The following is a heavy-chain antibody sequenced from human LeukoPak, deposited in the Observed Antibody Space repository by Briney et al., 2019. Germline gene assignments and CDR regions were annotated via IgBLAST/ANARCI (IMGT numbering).Heavy chain of an antibody. CDR3: ATTEAYSSLAQFDY. V-gene: IGHV1-46*01. CDR2: INPSGDTT. Sequence: ASVKVSCKASGNTFTSHYIHWVRQAPGQGLEWMGIINPSGDTTKYTQELQGRLTMTRDRSTTTVYMALSSLRSEDTAVYYCATTEAYSSLAQFDYWGQGTLVSVSS. CDR1: GNTFTSHY. J-gene: IGHJ4*02. D-gene: IGHD3-22*01.